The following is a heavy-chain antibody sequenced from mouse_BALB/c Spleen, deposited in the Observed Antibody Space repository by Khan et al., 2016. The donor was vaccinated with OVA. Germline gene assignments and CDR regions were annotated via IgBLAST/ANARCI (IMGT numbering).Heavy chain of an antibody. V-gene: IGHV1-54*01. CDR3: SRSGYGFGAY. CDR1: GYAFTNYL. J-gene: IGHJ3*01. Sequence: QVQLQQSGAELVRPGTSVKVSCKASGYAFTNYLIEWVKQRPGQGREWIGVSNPGRGGTNYKEKVKDKATLTADTYSSTAYMQLSSLTSDDSAVYFCSRSGYGFGAYWGPGTLVTVSA. D-gene: IGHD1-2*01. CDR2: SNPGRGGT.